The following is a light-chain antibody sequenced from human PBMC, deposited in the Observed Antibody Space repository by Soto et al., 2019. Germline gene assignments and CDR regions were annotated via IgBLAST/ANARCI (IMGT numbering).Light chain of an antibody. V-gene: IGKV1-39*01. CDR3: QQSYSTPRT. J-gene: IGKJ1*01. CDR1: QSISSY. Sequence: DIQMTQSPSSLSASVGDRDTSTCRASQSISSYLNWYQQKPGKAPKLLIYAASSLQSGVPSRFSGSGSGTDFTLTISSLQPEDFATYYCQQSYSTPRTFGQGTKVDIK. CDR2: AAS.